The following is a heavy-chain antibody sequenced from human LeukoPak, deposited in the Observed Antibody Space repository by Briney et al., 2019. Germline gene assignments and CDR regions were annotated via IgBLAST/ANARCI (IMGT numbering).Heavy chain of an antibody. J-gene: IGHJ5*02. V-gene: IGHV4-30-4*01. CDR3: AREADYSGSYYFDP. CDR2: IYYSGST. CDR1: GGSISSGDYY. Sequence: SQTLSLTCTVSGGSISSGDYYWSWIRHPPGKGLEWIGYIYYSGSTYYNPSLKSRVTISVDTSKNQFSLKLSSVTAADTAVYYCAREADYSGSYYFDPWGQGTLVTVSS. D-gene: IGHD1-26*01.